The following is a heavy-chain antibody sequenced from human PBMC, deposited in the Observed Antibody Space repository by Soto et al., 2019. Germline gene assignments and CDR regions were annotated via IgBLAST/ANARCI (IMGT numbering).Heavy chain of an antibody. CDR1: CDSVSSGSYY. CDR3: ARDIRGYSRAFDY. Sequence: SETLSVTCTVSCDSVSSGSYYWTWVRQPPGKGLEWIGYIYYNGSTNYNPSLQSRVTISIDTSKNQFSLKLTSVTAADTAFYYCARDIRGYSRAFDYWGQGTLVTVSS. V-gene: IGHV4-61*01. D-gene: IGHD5-18*01. J-gene: IGHJ4*02. CDR2: IYYNGST.